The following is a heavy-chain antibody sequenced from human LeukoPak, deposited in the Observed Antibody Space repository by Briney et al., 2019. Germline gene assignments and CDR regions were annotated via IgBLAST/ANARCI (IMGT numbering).Heavy chain of an antibody. CDR2: IIPILGIA. CDR3: AGEEYRVMITFGGVTS. Sequence: SVKVSCKASGYTFTSYGISWVRQAPGQGLEWMGRIIPILGIANYAQKFQGRVTITADKSTSTAYMELSSLRSEDTAVYYCAGEEYRVMITFGGVTSWGQGTMVTVSS. CDR1: GYTFTSYG. V-gene: IGHV1-69*04. D-gene: IGHD3-16*01. J-gene: IGHJ3*01.